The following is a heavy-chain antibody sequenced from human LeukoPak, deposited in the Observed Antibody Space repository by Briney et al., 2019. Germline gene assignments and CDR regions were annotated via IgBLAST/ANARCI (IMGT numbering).Heavy chain of an antibody. Sequence: GGSLRLSCAASGFTFSSYVMHWVRQAPGKGLEYVPAISSNGGSTYYANSVKGRFTISRDNSKNTLYLQMGSLRAEDMAVYYCAREALGSGWYDDAFDIWGQGTMVTVSS. D-gene: IGHD6-19*01. CDR3: AREALGSGWYDDAFDI. CDR2: ISSNGGST. J-gene: IGHJ3*02. CDR1: GFTFSSYV. V-gene: IGHV3-64*01.